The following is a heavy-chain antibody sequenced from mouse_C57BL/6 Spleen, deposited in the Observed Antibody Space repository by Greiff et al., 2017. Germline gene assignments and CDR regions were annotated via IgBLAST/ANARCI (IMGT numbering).Heavy chain of an antibody. Sequence: VKDRFTISRDDSESMLYLQMNNLKTEDTAMYYCVREEDYYGRYFDYWGQGTTLTVSS. V-gene: IGHV10-1*01. CDR3: VREEDYYGRYFDY. D-gene: IGHD1-1*01. J-gene: IGHJ2*01.